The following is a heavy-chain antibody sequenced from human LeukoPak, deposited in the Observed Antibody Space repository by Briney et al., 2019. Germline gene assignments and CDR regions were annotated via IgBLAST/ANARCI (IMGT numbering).Heavy chain of an antibody. Sequence: GSLILSCVASGFTVSSNYMSWVRQAPGKGLEWVFYSGGSTYYADSVKGRFTISRDNSKNTLYLQMSSLRAEDTAVYYCASGSGSYRTPYSYMDVWGTGTTASFSS. J-gene: IGHJ6*03. CDR1: GFTVSSNY. CDR3: ASGSGSYRTPYSYMDV. D-gene: IGHD3-10*01. V-gene: IGHV3-53*01. CDR2: YSGGST.